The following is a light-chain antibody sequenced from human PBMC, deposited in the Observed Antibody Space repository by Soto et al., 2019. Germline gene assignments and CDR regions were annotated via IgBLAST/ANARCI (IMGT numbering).Light chain of an antibody. CDR1: SSNIGAGYD. CDR3: QSYDSSSHVV. Sequence: QSVLTQPPSVSGAPGQGVTISCTGSSSNIGAGYDVHWYQQLPGTAPKLLIYGNSNRPSGVPDRFSGSKSGTSASLAITGLQAEDEADYYCQSYDSSSHVVFGGGTKLTVL. CDR2: GNS. V-gene: IGLV1-40*01. J-gene: IGLJ2*01.